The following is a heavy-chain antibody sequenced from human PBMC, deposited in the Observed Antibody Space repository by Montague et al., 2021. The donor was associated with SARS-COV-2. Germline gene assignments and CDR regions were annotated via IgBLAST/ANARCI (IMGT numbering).Heavy chain of an antibody. V-gene: IGHV4-59*01. CDR1: GGSISSYY. J-gene: IGHJ5*02. CDR2: IYYSGST. D-gene: IGHD2-8*01. Sequence: SETLSLTCTVSGGSISSYYWSWIRQPPGKGLEWIGYIYYSGSTNYNPSLKSRVTISVDTSKNQFSLKLSSVTAADTASYYCATQPCTNGVCESWFDPWGQGTLVTVSS. CDR3: ATQPCTNGVCESWFDP.